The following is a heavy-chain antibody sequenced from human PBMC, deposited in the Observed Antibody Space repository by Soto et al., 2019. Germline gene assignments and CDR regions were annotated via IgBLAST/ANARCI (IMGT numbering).Heavy chain of an antibody. D-gene: IGHD3-9*01. CDR1: GFSFNNYW. V-gene: IGHV3-74*01. CDR3: ACEGDGTTGYHQDY. Sequence: GGSLRLSCAASGFSFNNYWMHWVRQAPGKGLVWVSRINDQGGSPSYADPVKGRFTISRDNAKKTLYLQMNSLRAEDTAVYYCACEGDGTTGYHQDYWGNGTLVTVSS. J-gene: IGHJ4*01. CDR2: INDQGGSP.